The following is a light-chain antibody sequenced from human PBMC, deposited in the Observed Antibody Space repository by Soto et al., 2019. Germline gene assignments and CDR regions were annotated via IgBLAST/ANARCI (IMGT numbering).Light chain of an antibody. CDR2: GAS. V-gene: IGKV3-20*01. CDR3: QLYGSSPPRT. Sequence: EIVLTQSPCTLSMSPGERATLSCRASQSVSSTYLGWYQQKPGQAPRLLIYGASSRATGIPDRFSGSGSGTDFTLTIARLEPEDFAVYYCQLYGSSPPRTFGQGTKVEIK. CDR1: QSVSSTY. J-gene: IGKJ1*01.